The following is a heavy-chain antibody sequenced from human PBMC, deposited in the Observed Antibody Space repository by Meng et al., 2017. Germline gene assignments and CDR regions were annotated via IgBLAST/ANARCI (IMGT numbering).Heavy chain of an antibody. CDR3: ARDVTGHYYFDY. J-gene: IGHJ4*02. CDR1: GGSISSGGYF. CDR2: MYTSGST. Sequence: VEMQESGPGLVKPSETLVLTGTVSGGSISSGGYFWGWIRQHPGKGLEWIGYMYTSGSTHYNPSQESRVTISIDTSKNQLSLELSYVTAADTAVYYCARDVTGHYYFDYWGQGTLVTVSS. V-gene: IGHV4-31*03. D-gene: IGHD2-21*02.